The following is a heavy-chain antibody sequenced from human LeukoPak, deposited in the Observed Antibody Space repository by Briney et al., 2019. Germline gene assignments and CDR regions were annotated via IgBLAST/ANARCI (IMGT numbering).Heavy chain of an antibody. J-gene: IGHJ5*02. V-gene: IGHV4-59*11. CDR3: ARDKVAVDGPRFDP. CDR1: GGSISSHY. D-gene: IGHD6-19*01. Sequence: SETLSLTCLVSGGSISSHYWTSIRQPPGKGLEWIGYISYSGSTNYNPSLKSRVTMSVDTSKNHFSLKLTSVTAADTAVYYCARDKVAVDGPRFDPWGQGTLVTVSS. CDR2: ISYSGST.